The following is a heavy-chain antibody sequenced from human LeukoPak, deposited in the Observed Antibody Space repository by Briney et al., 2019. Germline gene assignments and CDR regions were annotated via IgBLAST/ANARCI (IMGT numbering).Heavy chain of an antibody. CDR1: GFTFSSYA. Sequence: GRSLRLSCAASGFTFSSYAMHWVRQAPGKGLEWVAVISYDGSNKYYADSVKGRFTISRDNSKNTLYLQMNSLRAEDTAVYYCASKGQLELGNGYWGQGTLVTVSS. D-gene: IGHD1-1*01. CDR3: ASKGQLELGNGY. CDR2: ISYDGSNK. V-gene: IGHV3-30*14. J-gene: IGHJ4*02.